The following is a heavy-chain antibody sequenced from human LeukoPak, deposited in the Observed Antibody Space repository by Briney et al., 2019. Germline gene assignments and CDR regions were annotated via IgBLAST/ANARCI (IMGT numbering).Heavy chain of an antibody. Sequence: GGSLRLSCAASGFNFGNYGMNWVRQAPGKGLEWVSGIRASGRTTDYADSVKGRFTISRDNSKNTLCLQMNSLRGEDTAVYYCTKDRESIVVVVSAFDYWGQGTLVSVSS. J-gene: IGHJ4*02. CDR1: GFNFGNYG. CDR3: TKDRESIVVVVSAFDY. D-gene: IGHD2-15*01. CDR2: IRASGRTT. V-gene: IGHV3-23*01.